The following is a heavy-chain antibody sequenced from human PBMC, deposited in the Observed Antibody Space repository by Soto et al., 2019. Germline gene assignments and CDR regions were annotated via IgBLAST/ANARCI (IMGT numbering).Heavy chain of an antibody. V-gene: IGHV4-34*01. CDR3: ARDGFCTSTTCRVGNWFDP. D-gene: IGHD2-2*01. CDR2: INHRGST. Sequence: WETLSLTCGVYGGSFSGYYWSWIRQSPGKGLEWIGGINHRGSTNYNPSLESRVTISVDTSKNQFSLKLPSVTAADTAMYYCARDGFCTSTTCRVGNWFDPWGQGTLVTVSS. J-gene: IGHJ5*02. CDR1: GGSFSGYY.